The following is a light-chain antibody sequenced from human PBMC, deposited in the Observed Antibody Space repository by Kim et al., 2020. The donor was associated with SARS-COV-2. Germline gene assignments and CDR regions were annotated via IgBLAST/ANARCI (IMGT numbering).Light chain of an antibody. Sequence: PGQSVTISCTGTSSDVGGYNYVSWYQQHPGKAPKLMIYEVSKRPSGVPDRFSGSKSGNTASLTVSGLQAEDEADYYCSSYAGSKVFGGGTQLTVL. J-gene: IGLJ3*02. CDR2: EVS. CDR3: SSYAGSKV. CDR1: SSDVGGYNY. V-gene: IGLV2-8*01.